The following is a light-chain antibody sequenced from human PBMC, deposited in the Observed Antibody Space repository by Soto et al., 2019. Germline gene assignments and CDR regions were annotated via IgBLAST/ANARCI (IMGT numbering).Light chain of an antibody. V-gene: IGLV2-23*02. CDR1: NSDVGIYDF. J-gene: IGLJ1*01. Sequence: QSVLTQPASVSGTPGQSITISCTGSNSDVGIYDFVSWYQHHPGRAPKLIVSEVSHRPSGVSNRFSGSKSGNTASLTISGLQSEDEADYYCCSYAGTSHVFGTGTKVTVL. CDR3: CSYAGTSHV. CDR2: EVS.